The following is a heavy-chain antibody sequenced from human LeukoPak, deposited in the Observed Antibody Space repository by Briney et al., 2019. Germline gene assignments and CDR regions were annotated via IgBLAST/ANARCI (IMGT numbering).Heavy chain of an antibody. CDR1: GYTFTSYD. D-gene: IGHD6-6*01. CDR2: MNPNSGNT. J-gene: IGHJ4*02. CDR3: ARVKQLVRARYFDY. Sequence: ASVKVSCKASGYTFTSYDINWVRQATGQGLEWMGWMNPNSGNTGYAQKFQGRVTMTRNTSISTAYMELSSLRSEDTAVYYCARVKQLVRARYFDYWGQGTLVTVSP. V-gene: IGHV1-8*01.